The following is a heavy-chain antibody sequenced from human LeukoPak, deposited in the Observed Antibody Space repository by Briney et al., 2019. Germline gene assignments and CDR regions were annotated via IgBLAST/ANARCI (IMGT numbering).Heavy chain of an antibody. D-gene: IGHD5-18*01. Sequence: SETLSLTCTVSGGSISSHYWSWIRQPPGKGLEWIGYIYYSGSTNYNPSLKSRVTISVDTSKNQFSLKLSSVTAADTAVYYCARDLGYSYGYYYYYYMDVWGKGTTVTVSS. CDR3: ARDLGYSYGYYYYYYMDV. CDR2: IYYSGST. CDR1: GGSISSHY. V-gene: IGHV4-59*11. J-gene: IGHJ6*03.